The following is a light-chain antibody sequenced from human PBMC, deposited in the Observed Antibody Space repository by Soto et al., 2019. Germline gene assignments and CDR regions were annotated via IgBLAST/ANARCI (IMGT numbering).Light chain of an antibody. Sequence: QSVSTQTPSVSGSPGHSVTMSCTGTSTDFVSYNRVSWYQQPPGTAPKLMIYEVSKRPSGVPDRFSGSKSGNTASLTISGLQAADEADYYCTLYTSENAYVFGTGTKV. V-gene: IGLV2-18*01. J-gene: IGLJ1*01. CDR1: STDFVSYNR. CDR2: EVS. CDR3: TLYTSENAYV.